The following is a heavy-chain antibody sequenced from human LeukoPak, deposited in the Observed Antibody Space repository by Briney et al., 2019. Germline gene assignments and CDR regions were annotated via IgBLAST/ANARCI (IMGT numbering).Heavy chain of an antibody. CDR3: ARDERITIFGVVTDGFDY. CDR2: INPNSGGT. D-gene: IGHD3-3*01. CDR1: GYTFTCYY. J-gene: IGHJ4*02. Sequence: ASVKVSCKASGYTFTCYYMHWVRQAPGQGLEWMGWINPNSGGTNYAQKFQGRVTMTRDTSISTAYMELSRLRSDDTAVYYCARDERITIFGVVTDGFDYWGQGTLVTVSS. V-gene: IGHV1-2*02.